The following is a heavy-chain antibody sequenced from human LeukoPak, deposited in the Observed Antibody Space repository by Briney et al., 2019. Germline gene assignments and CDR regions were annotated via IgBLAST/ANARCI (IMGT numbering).Heavy chain of an antibody. V-gene: IGHV4-39*02. J-gene: IGHJ6*03. CDR3: ARERGKYQLLDPEAYMDV. D-gene: IGHD2-2*01. CDR1: GGSISSGDYY. Sequence: PSETLSLTCTVSGGSISSGDYYWSWIRQPPGKGLEWIGSIYYSGSTYYNPSLKSRVTISVDTSKNQFSLKLSSVTAADTAVYYCARERGKYQLLDPEAYMDVWGKGTTVTVSS. CDR2: IYYSGST.